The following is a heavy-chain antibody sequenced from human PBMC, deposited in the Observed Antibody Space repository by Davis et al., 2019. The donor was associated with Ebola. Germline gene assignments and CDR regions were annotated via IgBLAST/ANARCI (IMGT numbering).Heavy chain of an antibody. CDR1: AFTFDNYG. Sequence: GESLKISCAASAFTFDNYGMSWVRQAPGKGLEWVSSVGGSGYNTYYSNSVKGRFTISRDNSRNTVYLQMNSLRVEDTAVYYCAKHEGFWSGNFDSWGQGTQVSVSS. CDR2: VGGSGYNT. J-gene: IGHJ4*02. V-gene: IGHV3-23*01. D-gene: IGHD3-3*01. CDR3: AKHEGFWSGNFDS.